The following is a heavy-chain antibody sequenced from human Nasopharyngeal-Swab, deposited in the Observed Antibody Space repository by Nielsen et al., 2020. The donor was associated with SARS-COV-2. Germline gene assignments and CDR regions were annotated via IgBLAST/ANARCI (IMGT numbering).Heavy chain of an antibody. CDR3: ARENWGKLDY. D-gene: IGHD7-27*01. CDR2: VKQDGSAI. CDR1: GFTFSSYW. V-gene: IGHV3-7*04. Sequence: GESLKISCAASGFTFSSYWMNWVRLTPMKRLEWVATVKQDGSAIYHVDSLKGRFTISRDNAKNSLSLQMNNLRADDTAVYYCARENWGKLDYWGQGALVTVSS. J-gene: IGHJ4*02.